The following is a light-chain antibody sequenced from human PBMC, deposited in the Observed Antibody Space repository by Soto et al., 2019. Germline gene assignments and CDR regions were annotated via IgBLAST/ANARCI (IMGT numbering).Light chain of an antibody. CDR2: GAS. J-gene: IGKJ1*01. CDR3: HQYGSLPWT. V-gene: IGKV3-20*01. CDR1: QSVSGSY. Sequence: EIVLTQSPGTLSLSPGERATLSCRASQSVSGSYLAWYQQKPGQAPRLLIYGASSRATGIPDRFSGSGSGTDFTLTISRLEPEDFAVYYCHQYGSLPWTFGQGTKVEVK.